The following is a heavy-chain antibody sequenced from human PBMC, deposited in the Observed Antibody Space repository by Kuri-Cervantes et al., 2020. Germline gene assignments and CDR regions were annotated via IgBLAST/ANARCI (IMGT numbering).Heavy chain of an antibody. Sequence: GESLKISCAASGFTFSSYGMHWVRQAPGKGMEWVAVISYDGSNKYYADSVKGRFTISRDNAKNSLYLQMNSLRAEDTAVYYCARGWWLNNGGGQGTLVTVSS. CDR1: GFTFSSYG. J-gene: IGHJ4*02. CDR3: ARGWWLNNG. CDR2: ISYDGSNK. V-gene: IGHV3-30*03. D-gene: IGHD2-15*01.